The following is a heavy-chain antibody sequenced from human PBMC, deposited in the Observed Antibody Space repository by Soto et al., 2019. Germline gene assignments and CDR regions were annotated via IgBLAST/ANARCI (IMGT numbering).Heavy chain of an antibody. CDR2: SRNKAKSYST. Sequence: EVQLVESGGGLVQPGGSLRLSCAASGFTFSDHYMDWVRQAPGKGLEWVGRSRNKAKSYSTEYAASVKGRFTISRDESKDSLYLQMNSLKTEDTAVYYCARFSGSYTRGLDYWCQGTLVTVSS. D-gene: IGHD1-26*01. CDR1: GFTFSDHY. CDR3: ARFSGSYTRGLDY. J-gene: IGHJ4*02. V-gene: IGHV3-72*01.